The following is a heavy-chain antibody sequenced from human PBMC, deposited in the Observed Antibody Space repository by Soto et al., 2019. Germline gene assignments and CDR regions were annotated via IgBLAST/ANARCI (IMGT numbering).Heavy chain of an antibody. CDR1: GYTFTGYY. CDR3: ARDVEFSTVTTSYYYYYGMDV. J-gene: IGHJ6*02. V-gene: IGHV1-2*02. CDR2: ITPNSGGT. Sequence: QVQLVQSGAEVKKPGASVKVSCKASGYTFTGYYMHWVRQAPGQGLEWMGWITPNSGGTNYAQKLQGRVTMTTDTSTSKAYMELRSLRSDDTTVNYCARDVEFSTVTTSYYYYYGMDVWGQGTTVTVSS. D-gene: IGHD4-4*01.